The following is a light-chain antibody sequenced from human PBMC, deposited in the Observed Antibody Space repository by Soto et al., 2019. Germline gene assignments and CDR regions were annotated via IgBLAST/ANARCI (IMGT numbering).Light chain of an antibody. CDR1: SSDVGGYDS. CDR3: SSYTSSTTLV. Sequence: QSALTQPASLSGSPGQSITISCTGTSSDVGGYDSVSWYQQHPGKAPKLMIYDVNNRPSGVSNRFSGSKSGNTASLTISGLQTEDEADYCCSSYTSSTTLVFGGGTKLTVL. J-gene: IGLJ2*01. CDR2: DVN. V-gene: IGLV2-14*03.